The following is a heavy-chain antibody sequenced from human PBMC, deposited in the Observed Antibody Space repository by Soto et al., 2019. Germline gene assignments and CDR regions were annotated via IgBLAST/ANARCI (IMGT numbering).Heavy chain of an antibody. CDR2: IYHSGST. CDR1: GDSISNNKL. J-gene: IGHJ5*02. V-gene: IGHV4-4*02. CDR3: ARERPDGARLDP. D-gene: IGHD6-6*01. Sequence: SETLSLTCSVSGDSISNNKLWSWVRQPPGKGLEWIGYIYHSGSTNYNPSLKSRVTISVDTSKNQFSLKLSSVTAADTAVYYCARERPDGARLDPWGQGTLVTVSS.